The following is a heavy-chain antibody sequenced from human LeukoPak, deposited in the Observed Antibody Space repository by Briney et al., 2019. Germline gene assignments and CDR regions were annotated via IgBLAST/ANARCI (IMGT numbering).Heavy chain of an antibody. D-gene: IGHD5-18*01. CDR3: ARDDSYGYVLGY. CDR2: IIPIFGTA. V-gene: IGHV1-69*05. CDR1: GGTFSSYA. Sequence: SVKVSCKASGGTFSSYATSWVRQAPGQGLEWMGGIIPIFGTANYAQKFQGRVTITTDESTSTAYMELSSLRSEDTAVYYCARDDSYGYVLGYWGQGTLVTVSS. J-gene: IGHJ4*02.